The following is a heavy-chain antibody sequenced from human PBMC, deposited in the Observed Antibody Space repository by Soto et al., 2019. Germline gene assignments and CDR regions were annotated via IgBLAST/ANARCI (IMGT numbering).Heavy chain of an antibody. J-gene: IGHJ4*02. CDR1: GFNFGSYG. CDR3: ARVANIKVGGIKNYYFVS. D-gene: IGHD3-10*01. V-gene: IGHV3-21*01. CDR2: ISAVSTYI. Sequence: PGGSLRLSCVVSGFNFGSYGMYWVRQAPGKRLEWVSSISAVSTYIYYGDSVKGRFTISRDNAKNSMFLQMDSLTVEDTAVYYCARVANIKVGGIKNYYFVSWGQGIPVTVSS.